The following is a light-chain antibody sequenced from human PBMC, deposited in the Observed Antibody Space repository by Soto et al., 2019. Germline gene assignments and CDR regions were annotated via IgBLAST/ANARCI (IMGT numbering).Light chain of an antibody. J-gene: IGLJ2*01. CDR2: RNN. Sequence: QSVLTQPPSVSGAPGQTVTISCAGTSSNIGSNYDVHWYQHLPGTAPKLLIYRNNQRPSGVPDRFSGSKSGASASLAISGLRSDDEADYYCAAWDDSLSGVVFGGGTKVTVL. CDR1: SSNIGSNY. CDR3: AAWDDSLSGVV. V-gene: IGLV1-47*01.